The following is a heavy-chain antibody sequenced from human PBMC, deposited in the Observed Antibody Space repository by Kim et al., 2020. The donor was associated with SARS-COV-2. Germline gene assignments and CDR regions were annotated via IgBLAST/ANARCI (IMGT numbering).Heavy chain of an antibody. J-gene: IGHJ4*02. D-gene: IGHD6-13*01. Sequence: SVKVSCKASGGTFSSYAISWVRQAPGQGLEWMGGIIPIFGTANYAQKFQGRVTITADESTSTAYMELSSLRSEDTAVYYCASTPRFLESSSGGDYWGQGTLVTVSS. CDR1: GGTFSSYA. CDR2: IIPIFGTA. V-gene: IGHV1-69*13. CDR3: ASTPRFLESSSGGDY.